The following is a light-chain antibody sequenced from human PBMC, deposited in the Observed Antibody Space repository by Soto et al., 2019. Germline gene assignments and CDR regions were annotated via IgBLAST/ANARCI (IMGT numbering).Light chain of an antibody. V-gene: IGKV3-15*01. Sequence: EVVMTQSPATLSVSPGERATLSCRVSQSVSSNLAWYQHKPGQAPRLLILGASTRATGIPVRFSGSGSGRQFTLTISSLQSEDFAVYYCHQYNDGPGGTFGHGTKVGI. CDR3: HQYNDGPGGT. CDR2: GAS. J-gene: IGKJ1*01. CDR1: QSVSSN.